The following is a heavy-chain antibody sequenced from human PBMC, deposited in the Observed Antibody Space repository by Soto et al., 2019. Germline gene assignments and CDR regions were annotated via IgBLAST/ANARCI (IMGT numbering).Heavy chain of an antibody. CDR3: ARAGGIAAAAPY. Sequence: ASVEVSCEASGYTFTSYAMHWVRQAPGQRLEWMGWINAGNGNTKYSQKFQGRVTITRDTSASTAYMELSSLRSEDTAVYYCARAGGIAAAAPYWGQGTPGTVSX. V-gene: IGHV1-3*01. J-gene: IGHJ4*02. CDR1: GYTFTSYA. D-gene: IGHD6-13*01. CDR2: INAGNGNT.